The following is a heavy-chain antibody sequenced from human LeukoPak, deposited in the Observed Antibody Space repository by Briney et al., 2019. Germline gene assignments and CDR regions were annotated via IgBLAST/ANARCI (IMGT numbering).Heavy chain of an antibody. CDR2: INVDGSGA. V-gene: IGHV3-74*01. D-gene: IGHD6-19*01. CDR1: GFTFSTYW. CDR3: ARATRIYSSGWYYSFDY. J-gene: IGHJ4*02. Sequence: GGPLRLSCAASGFTFSTYWMHWVRQAPGKGLVWVSHINVDGSGATYADSVKGRFTISRDNAKNTLYLHMNSLRAEDTAVYYCARATRIYSSGWYYSFDYWGQGTLVTVSS.